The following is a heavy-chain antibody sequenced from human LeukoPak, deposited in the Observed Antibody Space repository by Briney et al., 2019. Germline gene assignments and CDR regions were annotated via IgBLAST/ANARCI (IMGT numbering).Heavy chain of an antibody. CDR1: GYTFTSYA. CDR3: ARAYRYCSSTSCYSFDY. Sequence: GASVKVSFKASGYTFTSYAMHWVRQAPGQRLEWMGWINAGNGNTKYSQKFQGRVTITRDTSASTAYMELSSLRSEDTAVYYCARAYRYCSSTSCYSFDYWGQGTLVTVSS. D-gene: IGHD2-2*01. CDR2: INAGNGNT. V-gene: IGHV1-3*01. J-gene: IGHJ4*02.